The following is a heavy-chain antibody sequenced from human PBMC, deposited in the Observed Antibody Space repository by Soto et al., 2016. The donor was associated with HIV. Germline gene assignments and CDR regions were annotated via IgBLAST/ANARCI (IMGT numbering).Heavy chain of an antibody. J-gene: IGHJ4*02. V-gene: IGHV1-46*01. CDR2: INPNGGST. CDR1: GFTFTSYY. Sequence: QVQLVQSGAEVKKPGASVRVSCKASGFTFTSYYIHWVRQAPGQGLEWMGIINPNGGSTNYAQKFQGRVTMTRDTSTSTVYMELSSLRSEDTAVYYCARAGIYYYDSSGYYPGGYWGQGTLVTVSS. CDR3: ARAGIYYYDSSGYYPGGY. D-gene: IGHD3-22*01.